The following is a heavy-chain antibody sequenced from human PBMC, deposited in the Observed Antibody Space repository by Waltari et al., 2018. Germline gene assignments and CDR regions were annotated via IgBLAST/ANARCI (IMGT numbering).Heavy chain of an antibody. J-gene: IGHJ4*02. V-gene: IGHV3-48*01. CDR3: ASYCSGGSCNEGY. D-gene: IGHD2-15*01. CDR2: ISSSSSTI. Sequence: EVQLVESGGGLVQPGGSLRLSCAASGFTFSSYSMTWVRQAPGKGLELVSYISSSSSTIYYADSVKGRFTISRDNAKNSLYLQMNSLRAEDTAVYYCASYCSGGSCNEGYWGQGTLVTVSS. CDR1: GFTFSSYS.